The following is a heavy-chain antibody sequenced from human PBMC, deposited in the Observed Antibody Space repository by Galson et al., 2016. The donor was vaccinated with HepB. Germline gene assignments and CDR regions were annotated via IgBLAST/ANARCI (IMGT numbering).Heavy chain of an antibody. CDR1: GFTFRHYW. Sequence: SLRLSCAASGFTFRHYWIHWVRQAPGKGLVWVSRINSYGSSTTYADSVKGRFTISRDNAKNTLYLQMNSLRAEDTAVYYCARDLYGAGGGANVALEIWGQGTMVIVSS. CDR2: INSYGSST. V-gene: IGHV3-74*03. J-gene: IGHJ3*02. D-gene: IGHD4-17*01. CDR3: ARDLYGAGGGANVALEI.